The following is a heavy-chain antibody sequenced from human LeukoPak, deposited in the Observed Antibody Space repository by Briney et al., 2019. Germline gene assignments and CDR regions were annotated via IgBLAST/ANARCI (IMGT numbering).Heavy chain of an antibody. V-gene: IGHV3-64*01. Sequence: PGGSLRLSCAASGFTFSSYAMHWVRQAPGKGLEYVSAISSNGGSTYYANSVKGRFTISRDNSKNTLYLQMGSLRAEDMAVYYCARTNLPVATLGGSALDIWGQGTMVTVSS. CDR1: GFTFSSYA. CDR2: ISSNGGST. CDR3: ARTNLPVATLGGSALDI. J-gene: IGHJ3*02. D-gene: IGHD4-23*01.